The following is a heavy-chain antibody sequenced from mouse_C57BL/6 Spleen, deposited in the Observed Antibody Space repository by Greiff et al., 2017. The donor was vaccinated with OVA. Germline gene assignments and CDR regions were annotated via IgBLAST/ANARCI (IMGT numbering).Heavy chain of an antibody. CDR3: SIGCNYGYFDV. CDR2: IDPNSGGT. CDR1: GYTFTSYW. Sequence: QVQLKQPGAELVKPGASVKLSCTASGYTFTSYWMPWVKQRPGRGLEWIGRIDPNSGGTKYTEKFKSKATLTVDTTSSTAYLQLISLTSEDSAIYYCSIGCNYGYFDVWGTGTTVTVSS. J-gene: IGHJ1*03. V-gene: IGHV1-72*01. D-gene: IGHD2-14*01.